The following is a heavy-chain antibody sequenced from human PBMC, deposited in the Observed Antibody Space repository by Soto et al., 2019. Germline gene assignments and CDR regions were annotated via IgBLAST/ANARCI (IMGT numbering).Heavy chain of an antibody. CDR1: GYTFIGYY. J-gene: IGHJ5*02. CDR3: GRDGVGATTLGWFDP. Sequence: QVQLVQSGAEVKKPGASVKVSCKASGYTFIGYYIHWVRQAPGQGLEWMGRINPRSGDTTYAQKFQGRLTMTRDTYISTAYMELSSLSSDDTAVYYCGRDGVGATTLGWFDPWGQGALVTVSS. CDR2: INPRSGDT. V-gene: IGHV1-2*06. D-gene: IGHD1-26*01.